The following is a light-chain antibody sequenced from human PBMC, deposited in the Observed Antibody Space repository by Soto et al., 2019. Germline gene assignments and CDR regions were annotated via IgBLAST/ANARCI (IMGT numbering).Light chain of an antibody. CDR2: TAS. V-gene: IGKV1-12*01. CDR3: QQGNSFPWT. Sequence: DIQMTQSPSSVSASVGDRVTITCRASQDIRSWVAGYQQKPGKAPNLLIYTASSLQHGVPSRFSGSGSGTDFTLTISSLQPEDFATYYCQQGNSFPWTFGQGTKVEIK. J-gene: IGKJ1*01. CDR1: QDIRSW.